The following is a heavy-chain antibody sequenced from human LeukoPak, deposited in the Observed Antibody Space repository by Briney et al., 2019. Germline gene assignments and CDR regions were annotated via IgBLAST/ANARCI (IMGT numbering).Heavy chain of an antibody. Sequence: SETLSLTCAVYGGSFSGYYWSWIRQPPGKGLEWIGEINHSGSTNYNPSLKSRVTISVDTSKDQFSLKLSSVTAADTAVYYCARADVVVVAATRRWNWFDPWGQGTLVTVSS. D-gene: IGHD2-15*01. V-gene: IGHV4-34*01. J-gene: IGHJ5*02. CDR3: ARADVVVVAATRRWNWFDP. CDR2: INHSGST. CDR1: GGSFSGYY.